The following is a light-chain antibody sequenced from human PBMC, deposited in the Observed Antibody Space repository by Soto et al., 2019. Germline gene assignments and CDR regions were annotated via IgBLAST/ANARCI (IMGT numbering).Light chain of an antibody. CDR1: SSDVGGYNY. CDR2: EVN. Sequence: QSVLTQPPSASGSPGQSVTISCTGTSSDVGGYNYVSWYQQHPGKVPKLIVYEVNKRPSGVPDRFSGSKSGNTASLTVSALQAEDEADYYCTSYAGGNNVFGTGTKLTVL. V-gene: IGLV2-8*01. J-gene: IGLJ1*01. CDR3: TSYAGGNNV.